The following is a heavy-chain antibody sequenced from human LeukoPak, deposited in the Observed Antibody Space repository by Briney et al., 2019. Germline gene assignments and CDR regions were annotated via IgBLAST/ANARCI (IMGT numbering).Heavy chain of an antibody. CDR2: IIPIFGTA. CDR1: GGTFSSYA. V-gene: IGHV1-69*05. D-gene: IGHD2-2*01. J-gene: IGHJ4*02. Sequence: ASVKVSCKASGGTFSSYAISWVRQAPGLGLEWMGRIIPIFGTANYAQKFQGRVTITTDESTSTAYMELSSLRSEDTAVYYCARDRFRGPAAPVETFDYWGQGTLVTVSS. CDR3: ARDRFRGPAAPVETFDY.